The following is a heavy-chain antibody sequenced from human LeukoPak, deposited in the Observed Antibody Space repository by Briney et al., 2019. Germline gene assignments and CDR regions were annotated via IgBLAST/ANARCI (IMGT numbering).Heavy chain of an antibody. V-gene: IGHV3-74*01. CDR2: INSDGSST. Sequence: GGSLRLSCAASGFTFSSFWMHWVRQAPGKGLVWVSRINSDGSSTTYADSVKGRFTISRDNAKDTLYLQMNSLRAEDTAVYYCAREGRVSGYDFDYWGQGTLVTVSS. CDR3: AREGRVSGYDFDY. D-gene: IGHD5-12*01. CDR1: GFTFSSFW. J-gene: IGHJ4*02.